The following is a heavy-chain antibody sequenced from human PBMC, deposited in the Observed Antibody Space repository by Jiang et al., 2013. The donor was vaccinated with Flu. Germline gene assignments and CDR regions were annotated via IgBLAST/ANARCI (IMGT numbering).Heavy chain of an antibody. J-gene: IGHJ6*02. V-gene: IGHV6-1*01. CDR3: ARGDYFGSGRDYYYYGLDV. Sequence: QTLSLTCAISGDSVSSNSAAWNWIRQSPSRGLEWLGRTYYRSKWYNDYVVSVKSRITINPDTSKSQFSLQLNSVTPEDTAVYYCARGDYFGSGRDYYYYGLDVWGQGTTVTVSS. CDR2: TYYRSKWYN. D-gene: IGHD3-10*01. CDR1: GDSVSSNSAA.